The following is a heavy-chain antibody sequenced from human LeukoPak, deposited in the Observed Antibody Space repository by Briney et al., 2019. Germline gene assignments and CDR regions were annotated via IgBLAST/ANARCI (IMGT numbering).Heavy chain of an antibody. CDR1: GGSISSSSYY. D-gene: IGHD4-23*01. J-gene: IGHJ6*02. V-gene: IGHV4-39*07. CDR2: IYYSGST. Sequence: KPSETLSLTCTVSGGSISSSSYYWGWIRQPPGKGLEWIGSIYYSGSTYYNPSLKSRVTISVDTSKNQFSLKLSSVTAADTAVYYCAREEGYGGKARYGMDVWGQGTTVTVSS. CDR3: AREEGYGGKARYGMDV.